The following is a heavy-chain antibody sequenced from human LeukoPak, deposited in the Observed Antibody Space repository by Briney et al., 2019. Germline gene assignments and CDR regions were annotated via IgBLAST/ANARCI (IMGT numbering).Heavy chain of an antibody. CDR2: IYSGGST. CDR3: ARDRRDGYSLLAFDI. Sequence: GGSLRLSCAASGFTVSSNYMSWVRQAPGKGLEWVSVIYSGGSTYYADSVKGRFTISRDNSKNTLYLQMNSLRAEDTAVCYCARDRRDGYSLLAFDIWGQGTMVTVSS. V-gene: IGHV3-66*01. D-gene: IGHD5-24*01. CDR1: GFTVSSNY. J-gene: IGHJ3*02.